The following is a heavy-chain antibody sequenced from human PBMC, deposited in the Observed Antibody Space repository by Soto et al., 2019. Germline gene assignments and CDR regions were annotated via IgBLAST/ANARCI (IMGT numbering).Heavy chain of an antibody. CDR2: LGGSGGST. CDR3: AKEGRGIYCGGGTFYSPDY. D-gene: IGHD2-15*01. V-gene: IGHV3-23*01. Sequence: EVQLLESGGGLVQAGESLRLSCAASGFTFSSHAMIWVRQAPGKGLEWVSVLGGSGGSTYYADSVKGRFTISRDNSQNALYLQMNSLRAEDTAVYYWAKEGRGIYCGGGTFYSPDYWGPGTLVTVSS. CDR1: GFTFSSHA. J-gene: IGHJ4*02.